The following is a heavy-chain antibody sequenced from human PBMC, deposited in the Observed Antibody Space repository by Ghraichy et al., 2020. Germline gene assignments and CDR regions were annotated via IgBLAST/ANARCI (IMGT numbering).Heavy chain of an antibody. Sequence: GRSLRLSCAASGFTVTNTAMSWVRQAPGKGLEWVSAISDRGDEKYYADSVRGRFTISRASSRNTVYLEIHSLRVEDTAVYYCAKDEISGFRRRLDPWGEGTLVTVSS. J-gene: IGHJ5*02. V-gene: IGHV3-23*01. CDR1: GFTVTNTA. CDR3: AKDEISGFRRRLDP. D-gene: IGHD3-10*01. CDR2: ISDRGDEK.